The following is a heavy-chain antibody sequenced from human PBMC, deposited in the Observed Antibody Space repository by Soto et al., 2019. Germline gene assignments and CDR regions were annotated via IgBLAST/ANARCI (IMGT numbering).Heavy chain of an antibody. CDR1: GGSITSGGSS. V-gene: IGHV4-30-2*06. J-gene: IGHJ2*01. Sequence: QLHLQESGSGLLKPSQTLSLTCGVSGGSITSGGSSWSWIRQSPGKGLEWIGYMFQSGTTFYNPSLKSLVDISIXXXKXXVSLDLRSVAAAATAVYYCARESRSSRYDGSRYSQFWYFDLWGRGTLVTVSS. D-gene: IGHD3-22*01. CDR3: ARESRSSRYDGSRYSQFWYFDL. CDR2: MFQSGTT.